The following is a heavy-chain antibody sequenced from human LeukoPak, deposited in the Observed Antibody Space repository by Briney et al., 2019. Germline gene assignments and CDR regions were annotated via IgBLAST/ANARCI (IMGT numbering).Heavy chain of an antibody. Sequence: GGSLRLSCAASGFTFDDYAMTWVRLAPGKGLEWVSGISWNSGRIGYADSVKGRFTISRDNAKNFVYLQMNGLRPEDTALYYCLRRPTGSYYYGVDVWVRGTTVSVSS. J-gene: IGHJ6*02. V-gene: IGHV3-9*01. CDR1: GFTFDDYA. CDR3: LRRPTGSYYYGVDV. CDR2: ISWNSGRI.